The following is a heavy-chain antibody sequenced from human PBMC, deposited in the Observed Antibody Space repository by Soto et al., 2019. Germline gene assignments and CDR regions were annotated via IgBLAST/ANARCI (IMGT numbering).Heavy chain of an antibody. D-gene: IGHD1-26*01. CDR1: GGSISNSNW. Sequence: QVQLQESGPGLVKPSGTLSLTCAVFGGSISNSNWWPWVRQPPGKGLAWIGEIFHSGSTNYHSSLMGRVTISVDKANNQFSLRLSSVTAADTAVYYCAHRPIVGAAIWGQGTLVTVSS. CDR3: AHRPIVGAAI. V-gene: IGHV4-4*02. CDR2: IFHSGST. J-gene: IGHJ4*02.